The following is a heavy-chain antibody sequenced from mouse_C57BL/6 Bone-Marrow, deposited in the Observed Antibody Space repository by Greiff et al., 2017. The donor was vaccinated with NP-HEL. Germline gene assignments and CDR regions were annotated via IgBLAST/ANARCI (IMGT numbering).Heavy chain of an antibody. Sequence: QVQLQQPGAELVKPGASVKLSCKASGYTFTSYWMHWVKQRPGQGLEWIGMIHPNSGSTNYNEKFKSKATLTVDKSSSTAYMQLSSLTSEDSAVYYCARPIYYGYDGGWFADWGKGTLVTVSA. CDR1: GYTFTSYW. V-gene: IGHV1-64*01. D-gene: IGHD2-2*01. CDR2: IHPNSGST. CDR3: ARPIYYGYDGGWFAD. J-gene: IGHJ3*01.